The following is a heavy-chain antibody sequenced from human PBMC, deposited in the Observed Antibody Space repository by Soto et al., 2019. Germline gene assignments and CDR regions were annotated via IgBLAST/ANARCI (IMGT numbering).Heavy chain of an antibody. CDR1: GGTFSSYA. D-gene: IGHD2-15*01. CDR2: IIPIFGTA. Sequence: AASVKVSCKASGGTFSSYAISWVRQAPGQGLEWMGGIIPIFGTANYAQKFQGRVTITADESTSTAYMELSSLRSEDTAVYYCARGCSGGSCYPPGYNWFDPWGQGTLVTVSS. J-gene: IGHJ5*02. CDR3: ARGCSGGSCYPPGYNWFDP. V-gene: IGHV1-69*13.